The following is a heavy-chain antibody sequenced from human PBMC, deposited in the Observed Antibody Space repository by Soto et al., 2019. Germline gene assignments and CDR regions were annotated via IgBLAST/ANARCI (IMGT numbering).Heavy chain of an antibody. CDR2: ISAYNGNT. D-gene: IGHD3-22*01. J-gene: IGHJ4*02. Sequence: ASVKVSCKASGYTFTSYGISWVRQAPGQGLEWMGWISAYNGNTNYAQKLQGRVTMTTDTSTSTAYMELSSLRSEDTAVYYCASPTHHYYDSSCYYPYDYWGQGTLVTVSS. CDR3: ASPTHHYYDSSCYYPYDY. V-gene: IGHV1-18*01. CDR1: GYTFTSYG.